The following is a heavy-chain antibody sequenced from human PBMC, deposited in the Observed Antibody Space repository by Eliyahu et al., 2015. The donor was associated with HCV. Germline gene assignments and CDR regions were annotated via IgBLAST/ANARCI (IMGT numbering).Heavy chain of an antibody. J-gene: IGHJ5*02. CDR3: ARDDDSSGPGPRFDP. CDR2: IHPSGGST. Sequence: QVQLVQSGAEVKKPGASVKVSCKASGYTFTSYYMHWVRQAPGQGLEVEGKIHPSGGSTSYAQKFQGRVTMTRDTSTSTVYMELSSLRSEDTAVYYCARDDDSSGPGPRFDPWGQGTLVTVSS. V-gene: IGHV1-46*01. D-gene: IGHD3-22*01. CDR1: GYTFTSYY.